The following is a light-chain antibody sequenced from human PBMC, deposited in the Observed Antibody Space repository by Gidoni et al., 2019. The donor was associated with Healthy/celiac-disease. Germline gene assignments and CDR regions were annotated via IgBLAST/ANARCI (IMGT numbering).Light chain of an antibody. CDR3: QQRSNWWT. CDR2: DAS. CDR1: QSVSSY. V-gene: IGKV3-11*01. J-gene: IGKJ1*01. Sequence: EIVLTQSPATLSLSPGERATLSCRASQSVSSYLAWYQQNPGQAPRLLIYDASNRATGIPARFSGSGSGTDFTLTISSLEPEDFAVYYCQQRSNWWTFXQXTKVXIK.